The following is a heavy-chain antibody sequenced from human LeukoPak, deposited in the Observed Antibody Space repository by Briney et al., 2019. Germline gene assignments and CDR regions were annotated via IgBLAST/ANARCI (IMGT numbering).Heavy chain of an antibody. CDR2: IRAYKGDT. J-gene: IGHJ4*02. D-gene: IGHD6-6*01. Sequence: ASVKVSCKASGYTFSIYGISWVRQAPGQGLEWMGWIRAYKGDTNYAQNFQGRVTMTTDTSTSTAYMELRSLRSDDTAVYYCARDVITVFSTSPWRGFDYWGQGTLVIVSS. CDR1: GYTFSIYG. V-gene: IGHV1-18*04. CDR3: ARDVITVFSTSPWRGFDY.